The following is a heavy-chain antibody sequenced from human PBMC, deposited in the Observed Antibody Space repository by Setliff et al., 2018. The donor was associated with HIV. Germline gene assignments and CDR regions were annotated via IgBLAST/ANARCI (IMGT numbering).Heavy chain of an antibody. J-gene: IGHJ3*01. CDR2: VYYSGST. D-gene: IGHD3-3*01. Sequence: SETLSLTCAVSGGYISSSNWWSWVRQPPGKGLEWIGYVYYSGSTNYKPSFKSRVSISVDTSRNQFSLNLTSLTTADTAMYYCARSYYDFWNGLPRSFDVWGQGTMVTVSS. CDR1: GGYISSSNW. CDR3: ARSYYDFWNGLPRSFDV. V-gene: IGHV4-4*02.